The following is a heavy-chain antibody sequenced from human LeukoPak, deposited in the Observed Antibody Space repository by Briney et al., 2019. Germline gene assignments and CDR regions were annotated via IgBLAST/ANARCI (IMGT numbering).Heavy chain of an antibody. Sequence: SQTQSLTCAVSGGSISSGDYPWSWIRQPPGKGLEWIGEIFHTGNTSYNPSLKSRVTISLDMSKIQLSLKLSSVTAADTAVYYCARGFYGSGSQVYYWGEGTLFTVSS. CDR2: IFHTGNT. D-gene: IGHD3-10*01. CDR3: ARGFYGSGSQVYY. V-gene: IGHV4-30-2*01. J-gene: IGHJ4*02. CDR1: GGSISSGDYP.